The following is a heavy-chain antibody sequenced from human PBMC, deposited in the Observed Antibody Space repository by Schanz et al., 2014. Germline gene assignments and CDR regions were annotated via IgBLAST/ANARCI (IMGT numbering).Heavy chain of an antibody. D-gene: IGHD3-10*01. CDR2: LRSDGSRR. J-gene: IGHJ4*02. CDR1: GYSFSDYD. CDR3: AKDPPRGVRTPIKPTLDY. V-gene: IGHV3-30*02. Sequence: VQLVESGGGVVQPGGSLRLSCVGSGYSFSDYDMYWIRQAPGKGLEWLAFLRSDGSRRDYAASVKGRFTISRENSRNTLPLQMSSLRPEDKAVFYCAKDPPRGVRTPIKPTLDYWGQGTRVTVS.